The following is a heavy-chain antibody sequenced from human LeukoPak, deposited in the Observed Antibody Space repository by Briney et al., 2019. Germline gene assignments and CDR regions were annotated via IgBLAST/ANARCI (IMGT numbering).Heavy chain of an antibody. J-gene: IGHJ4*02. V-gene: IGHV1-8*03. CDR3: ARGFGPDF. D-gene: IGHD3-3*01. Sequence: GASVKVSCKASGGTFSSYAISWVRQAPGQGLEWMGWMNPNSGNTGYAQKFQGRVTITRNTSTSTAYMELSSLRSEDTAVYYCARGFGPDFWGQGSLVTVSS. CDR2: MNPNSGNT. CDR1: GGTFSSYA.